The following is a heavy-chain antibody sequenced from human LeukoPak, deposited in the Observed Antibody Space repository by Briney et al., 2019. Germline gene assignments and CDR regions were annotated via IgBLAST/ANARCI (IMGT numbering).Heavy chain of an antibody. J-gene: IGHJ3*02. CDR1: GFTFSSYN. CDR2: ISYSGGST. D-gene: IGHD2-8*02. V-gene: IGHV3-23*01. Sequence: GGSLRLSCAASGFTFSSYNMNWVRQAPGKGLEWVSSISYSGGSTYYADSVKGRFTISRDNSMNTLYLQMSSLRAEDTALYYCARHYSGGVFDIWAQGTMVTVSS. CDR3: ARHYSGGVFDI.